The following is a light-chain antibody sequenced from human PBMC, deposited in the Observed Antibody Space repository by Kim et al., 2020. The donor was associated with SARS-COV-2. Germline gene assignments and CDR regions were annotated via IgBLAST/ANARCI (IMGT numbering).Light chain of an antibody. Sequence: QSALTQPASVSGSAGQSITISCSGTSSDVGANDYVSWFQQHPGRVPKVVIFDVTERPSGVSSRFSGSKSGNTASLTISGLQAEDEADYYCVSFTTIDTWVFGGGTQLTVL. CDR1: SSDVGANDY. CDR3: VSFTTIDTWV. CDR2: DVT. J-gene: IGLJ3*02. V-gene: IGLV2-14*03.